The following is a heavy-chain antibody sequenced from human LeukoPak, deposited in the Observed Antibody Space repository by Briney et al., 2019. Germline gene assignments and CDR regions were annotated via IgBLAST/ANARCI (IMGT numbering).Heavy chain of an antibody. CDR1: GGSFSGYY. D-gene: IGHD2-15*01. CDR2: IYASGVT. V-gene: IGHV4-59*10. Sequence: SETLSLTCAVYGGSFSGYYWTWIRQPAGKGLEWIGRIYASGVTSYNPSLKTRLTMTLDTSKNQFSLKLSSVTAADTAVYYCARGSVADLWGRGTLVTVSS. J-gene: IGHJ2*01. CDR3: ARGSVADL.